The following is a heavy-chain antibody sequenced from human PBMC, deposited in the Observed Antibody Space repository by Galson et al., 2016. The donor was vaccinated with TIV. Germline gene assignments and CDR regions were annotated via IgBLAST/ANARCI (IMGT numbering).Heavy chain of an antibody. J-gene: IGHJ5*02. D-gene: IGHD3-10*01. Sequence: ETLSLTCTVSGDSISNYYWSWIRQPPGKGLEWIGYHHYSGSNNYNPSLKSRVTISVDTSKNQISLQLNSVTAEDTAMYYCARDRGAGGKGFDPWGQGTLVTVSS. CDR2: HHYSGSN. CDR1: GDSISNYY. CDR3: ARDRGAGGKGFDP. V-gene: IGHV4-59*12.